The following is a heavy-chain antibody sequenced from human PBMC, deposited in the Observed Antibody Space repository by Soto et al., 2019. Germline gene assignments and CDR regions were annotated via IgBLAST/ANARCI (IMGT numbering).Heavy chain of an antibody. V-gene: IGHV3-15*07. Sequence: EVQLVESGGGLVKPVESLRISCAASGFTFTNAWMNWVRQAPGKGLEWVGRIRSKTDGGTPDYAAPVKGRFTISRDDSKNTLYVQMNSLKTEDTAIYYGTTEKGYWGQGPLVTVSS. CDR1: GFTFTNAW. CDR2: IRSKTDGGTP. J-gene: IGHJ4*02. CDR3: TTEKGY.